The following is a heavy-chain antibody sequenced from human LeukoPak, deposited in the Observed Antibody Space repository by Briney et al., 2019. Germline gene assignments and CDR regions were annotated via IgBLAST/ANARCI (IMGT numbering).Heavy chain of an antibody. CDR2: IYTTGST. V-gene: IGHV4-4*09. CDR3: ARHAGPYNWNYGFFDY. CDR1: GGSISSYY. D-gene: IGHD1-7*01. Sequence: SSETLSLTCTVSGGSISSYYWSWVRQPPGKGLEGIGYIYTTGSTNYNPSLKSRVTMSVDTSKNQFSLKLSSVTAPDTAVYYCARHAGPYNWNYGFFDYWGQGTLVTVSS. J-gene: IGHJ4*02.